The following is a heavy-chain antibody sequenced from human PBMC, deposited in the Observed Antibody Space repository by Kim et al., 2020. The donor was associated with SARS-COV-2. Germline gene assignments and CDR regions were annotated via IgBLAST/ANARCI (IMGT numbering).Heavy chain of an antibody. Sequence: SETLSLTCAVYGGSFSGYYWSWIRQPPGKGLEWIGEINHSGSTNYNPSLKSRVTISVDTSKNQFSLKLSSVTAADTAVYYCVRGRYYYDSSGPDYWGQGTLVTVSS. D-gene: IGHD3-22*01. CDR3: VRGRYYYDSSGPDY. CDR1: GGSFSGYY. J-gene: IGHJ4*02. CDR2: INHSGST. V-gene: IGHV4-34*01.